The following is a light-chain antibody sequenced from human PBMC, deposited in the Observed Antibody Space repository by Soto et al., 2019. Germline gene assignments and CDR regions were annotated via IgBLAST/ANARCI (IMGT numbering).Light chain of an antibody. CDR3: QTSGSGTVV. CDR1: SGHSNYA. CDR2: LNSDGSH. J-gene: IGLJ2*01. V-gene: IGLV4-69*01. Sequence: QLVLTQSPSASASLGASVKLTFTLSSGHSNYAIAWHQQQSEKGPRYLMKLNSDGSHSKGDGIPDRFSGSSSGAERYLAISSLQSEDEADYYCQTSGSGTVVFGGRTKLTVL.